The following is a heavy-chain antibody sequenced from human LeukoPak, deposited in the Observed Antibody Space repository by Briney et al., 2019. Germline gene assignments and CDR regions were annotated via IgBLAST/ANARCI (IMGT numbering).Heavy chain of an antibody. CDR3: ARDKLGLWFGELSYYYYGMDV. V-gene: IGHV4-30-4*01. CDR1: GGSISSGDYY. CDR2: IYYSGGT. J-gene: IGHJ6*02. Sequence: PSETLSLTCTVSGGSISSGDYYWSWIRQPPGKGLEWIGYIYYSGGTYYNPSLKSRVTISVDTSKNQFSLKLSSVTAADTAMYYCARDKLGLWFGELSYYYYGMDVWGQGTTVTVSS. D-gene: IGHD3-10*01.